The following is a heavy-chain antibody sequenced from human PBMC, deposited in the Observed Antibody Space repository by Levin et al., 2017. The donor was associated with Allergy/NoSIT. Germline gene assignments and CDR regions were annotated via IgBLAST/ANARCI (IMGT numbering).Heavy chain of an antibody. CDR3: ASDGSYDTLDI. D-gene: IGHD6-6*01. V-gene: IGHV3-21*01. Sequence: GGSLRLSCAASGFTFSGYTLNWVRQAPGKGLEWVSSISSSSTYIYYADSLKGRFTISRDDAKNSLSLQMNSVRVEDTAVYYCASDGSYDTLDIWGQGTMVTVSS. J-gene: IGHJ3*02. CDR1: GFTFSGYT. CDR2: ISSSSTYI.